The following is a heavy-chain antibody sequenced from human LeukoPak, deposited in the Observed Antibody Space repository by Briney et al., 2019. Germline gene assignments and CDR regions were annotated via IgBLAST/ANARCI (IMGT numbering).Heavy chain of an antibody. J-gene: IGHJ6*03. CDR1: GYTFTGCY. D-gene: IGHD1-26*01. Sequence: ASVTVSCKASGYTFTGCYMHWVRQAPGQGLEWMGWVNPNSGGTNYAQKFQGRVTMTRDTSISTAYMELSRLRSDDTTVYYCARVLLPSGSYYTYYYYYMDVWGKGTTVTVSS. CDR3: ARVLLPSGSYYTYYYYYMDV. V-gene: IGHV1-2*02. CDR2: VNPNSGGT.